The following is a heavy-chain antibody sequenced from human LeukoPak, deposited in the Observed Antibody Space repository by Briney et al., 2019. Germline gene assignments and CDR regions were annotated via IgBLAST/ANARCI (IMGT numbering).Heavy chain of an antibody. D-gene: IGHD3-22*01. CDR1: GGSISRSSYY. CDR3: ASQGSSGFDLESFDY. CDR2: IYYSGST. V-gene: IGHV4-39*01. J-gene: IGHJ4*02. Sequence: SETLSLTCTVSGGSISRSSYYWGWIRQPPGKGLEWIGSIYYSGSTYYNPSLKSRVTISVDTSKNQFSLKVRSVTAADRAVYYCASQGSSGFDLESFDYWGQGILVTVSA.